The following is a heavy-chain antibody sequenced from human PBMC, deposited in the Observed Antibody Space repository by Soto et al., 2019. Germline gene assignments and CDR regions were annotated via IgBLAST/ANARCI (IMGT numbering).Heavy chain of an antibody. CDR2: ISSSSSTI. D-gene: IGHD3-10*01. V-gene: IGHV3-48*02. CDR1: GFTFSSYS. Sequence: PGGSLRLSCAASGFTFSSYSMNWVRQAPGKGLEWVSYISSSSSTIYYADSVKGGSTISRDNAKNSLYLQMNSLRDEDTAVYYCAGGRFRSGSYFDYWGPGSLVAVSS. J-gene: IGHJ4*02. CDR3: AGGRFRSGSYFDY.